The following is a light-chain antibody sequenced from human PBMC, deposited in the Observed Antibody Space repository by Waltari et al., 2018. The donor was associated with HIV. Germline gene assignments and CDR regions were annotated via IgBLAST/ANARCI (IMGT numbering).Light chain of an antibody. Sequence: VMTQSPATLSLSPGERATLSCRASQSLSTNLAWYQQKPGQAPRLLIYSASTRATGIPARFSGSGSRTEYTLTISSLQSEDFAIYYCQQYNNWPLTFGGGTKVEIK. CDR2: SAS. CDR1: QSLSTN. J-gene: IGKJ4*01. V-gene: IGKV3-15*01. CDR3: QQYNNWPLT.